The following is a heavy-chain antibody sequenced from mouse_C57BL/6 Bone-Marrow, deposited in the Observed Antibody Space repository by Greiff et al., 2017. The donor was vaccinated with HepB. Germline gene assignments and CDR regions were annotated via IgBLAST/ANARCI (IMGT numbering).Heavy chain of an antibody. CDR2: ISYSGST. CDR3: ARSIYYGYEDWYFDV. D-gene: IGHD2-2*01. J-gene: IGHJ1*03. V-gene: IGHV3-8*01. CDR1: GYSITSDY. Sequence: EVKLMESGPGLAKPSQTLSLTCSVTGYSITSDYWNWIRKFPGNKLEYMGYISYSGSTYYNPSLKSRISITRDTSKNQYYLQLNSVTTEDTATYYCARSIYYGYEDWYFDVWGTGTTVTVSS.